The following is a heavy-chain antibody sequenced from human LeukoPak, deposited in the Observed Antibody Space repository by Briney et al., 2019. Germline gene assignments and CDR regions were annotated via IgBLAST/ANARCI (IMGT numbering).Heavy chain of an antibody. D-gene: IGHD3-3*01. Sequence: SETLSLTCTVSGGSISSGGYYWSWIRQHPGKGLEWIGSIYYSGSTNYNPSLQGRVTISLDTSRNQFSLKLSSVTAADTAVYYCARDQTIFGVRGGMDVWGQGTTVTVSS. CDR3: ARDQTIFGVRGGMDV. J-gene: IGHJ6*02. V-gene: IGHV4-31*03. CDR1: GGSISSGGYY. CDR2: IYYSGST.